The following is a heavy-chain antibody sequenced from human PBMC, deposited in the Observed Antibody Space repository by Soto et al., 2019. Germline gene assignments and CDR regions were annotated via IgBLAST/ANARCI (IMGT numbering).Heavy chain of an antibody. V-gene: IGHV1-8*01. D-gene: IGHD2-2*01. CDR3: ARAYRYCSSTSCRKDAFDI. J-gene: IGHJ3*02. CDR1: GYTFTGYD. CDR2: MNPNSGNT. Sequence: VPVNLSCKASGYTFTGYDINWVRQKTGQGLEWMVWMNPNSGNTGYAQKFQGRVTMTGNTSISTAYMELSSLRSEDTAVYYCARAYRYCSSTSCRKDAFDIWGQGTMVTVAS.